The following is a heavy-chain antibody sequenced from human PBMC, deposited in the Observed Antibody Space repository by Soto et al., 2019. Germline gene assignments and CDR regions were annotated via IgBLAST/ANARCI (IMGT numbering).Heavy chain of an antibody. CDR1: GGSISSYY. CDR2: IYYSGST. CDR3: ARVGGTVTSYYGTDV. Sequence: SETLSLTCTVSGGSISSYYWSWIRQPPGKGLEWIGYIYYSGSTNYNPSLKSRVTISVDTSKNQFSLKLSSVTAADTAVYYCARVGGTVTSYYGTDVWGQGTTVTVSS. J-gene: IGHJ6*02. V-gene: IGHV4-59*01. D-gene: IGHD4-17*01.